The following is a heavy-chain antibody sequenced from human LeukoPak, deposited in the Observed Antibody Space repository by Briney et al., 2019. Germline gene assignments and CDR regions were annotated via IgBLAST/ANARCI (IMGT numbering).Heavy chain of an antibody. CDR1: GGSFSDYY. D-gene: IGHD6-19*01. J-gene: IGHJ4*02. CDR2: IIHSGST. Sequence: SETLSLTCAVYGGSFSDYYWTWIRQPPGKGLEWIGKIIHSGSTNYNPSLKSRVTISVDTSKNQFSLKLSSLTAADTAVYYCARGLGYSSGWYAHFDYWGQGTLVTVSS. CDR3: ARGLGYSSGWYAHFDY. V-gene: IGHV4-34*01.